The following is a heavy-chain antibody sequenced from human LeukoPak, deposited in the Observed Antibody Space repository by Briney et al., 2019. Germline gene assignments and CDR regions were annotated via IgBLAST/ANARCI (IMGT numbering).Heavy chain of an antibody. Sequence: ASVKVSCKASGYTLTRYFIHWVRQAPGQGLEWMGIINPNGGSTSYPQKFQGRVTMTRDTSTNTVYMELGSLKSEDTAVYYCASSLTGSSSYRNGMDVWGQGTTVTVSS. CDR1: GYTLTRYF. J-gene: IGHJ6*02. CDR3: ASSLTGSSSYRNGMDV. V-gene: IGHV1-46*01. CDR2: INPNGGST. D-gene: IGHD6-13*01.